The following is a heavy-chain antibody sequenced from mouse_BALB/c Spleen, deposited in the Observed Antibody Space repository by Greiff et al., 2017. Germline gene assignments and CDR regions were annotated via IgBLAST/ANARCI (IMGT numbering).Heavy chain of an antibody. CDR3: ARYYGSSYAMDY. J-gene: IGHJ4*01. V-gene: IGHV5-9-4*01. CDR1: GFTFSSYA. Sequence: EVQRVESGGGLVKPGGSLKLSCAASGFTFSSYAMSWVRQSPEKRLEWVAEISSGGSYTYYPDTVTGRFTISRDNAKNTLYLEMSSLRSEDTAMYYCARYYGSSYAMDYWGQGTSVTVSS. D-gene: IGHD1-1*01. CDR2: ISSGGSYT.